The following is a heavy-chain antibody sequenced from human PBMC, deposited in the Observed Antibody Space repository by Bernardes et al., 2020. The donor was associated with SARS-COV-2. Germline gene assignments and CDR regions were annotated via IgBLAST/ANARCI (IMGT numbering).Heavy chain of an antibody. CDR2: ISYDGSNK. CDR1: GFTFSTYV. J-gene: IGHJ3*02. Sequence: GGSLRLFCAASGFTFSTYVMHWVRQAPGKGLEWVAVISYDGSNKYYADSVKGRFTISRDNSKNTLYLQMNSLRPDDTAIFFCARDHQRRDAFDIWGQGTMVTVSS. V-gene: IGHV3-30*04. CDR3: ARDHQRRDAFDI.